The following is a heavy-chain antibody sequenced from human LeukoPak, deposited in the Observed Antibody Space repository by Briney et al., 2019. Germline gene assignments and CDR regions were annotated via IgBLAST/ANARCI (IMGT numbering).Heavy chain of an antibody. D-gene: IGHD3-10*01. CDR3: AKGKPRGDYYGSGIYFYFDY. J-gene: IGHJ4*02. CDR1: GFTFDDSG. Sequence: GGSLRLSCAASGFTFDDSGMSWVRQAPGKGLEWVSGINWDGSSTGYADSVKGRFIISRDNAKNSLYLQMNSLRAEDTALYFCAKGKPRGDYYGSGIYFYFDYWGQGALVTVSS. CDR2: INWDGSST. V-gene: IGHV3-20*04.